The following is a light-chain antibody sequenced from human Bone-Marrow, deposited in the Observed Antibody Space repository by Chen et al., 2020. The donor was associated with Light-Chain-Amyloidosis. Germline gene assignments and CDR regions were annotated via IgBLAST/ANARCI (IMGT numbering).Light chain of an antibody. Sequence: QSALTQPASVSGSPGQSITISCTGTSSDVGGDNHVSWYQQHPDNAPNLMIYEVTNRPSWVPDRCSGSQADNTASLTVSGLQTEDDADYFCSAYTITNTLVFGSVTRV. CDR3: SAYTITNTLV. V-gene: IGLV2-14*01. CDR2: EVT. CDR1: SSDVGGDNH. J-gene: IGLJ1*01.